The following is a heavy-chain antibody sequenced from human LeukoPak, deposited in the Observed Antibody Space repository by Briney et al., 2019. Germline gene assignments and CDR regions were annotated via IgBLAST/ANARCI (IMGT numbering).Heavy chain of an antibody. V-gene: IGHV4-59*01. CDR1: GD. J-gene: IGHJ6*02. CDR3: ARETYYHGMDV. Sequence: SETLSHTCTVFGDWSWIRQPPGKGLEWIGHIYSSGSTNYNPSLKSRVTMSVDTSKNQFSLKLSSVTAADTAVFYCARETYYHGMDVWGQGTTVTVSS. CDR2: IYSSGST.